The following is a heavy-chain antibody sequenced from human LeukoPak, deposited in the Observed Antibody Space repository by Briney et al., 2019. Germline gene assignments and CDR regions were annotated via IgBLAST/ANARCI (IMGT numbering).Heavy chain of an antibody. CDR2: INHSGST. D-gene: IGHD5-18*01. CDR3: ARGAPVDTAMVRWVHYYYMNV. V-gene: IGHV4-34*01. J-gene: IGHJ6*03. Sequence: PSETLSLTCAVYGGSFSGHYWSWLRQPPGKGLEWLGEINHSGSTNYNPSLKSRVTISVDTSKNQFSLKLSSVTAADTAVYYCARGAPVDTAMVRWVHYYYMNVWGKGTTVTVSS. CDR1: GGSFSGHY.